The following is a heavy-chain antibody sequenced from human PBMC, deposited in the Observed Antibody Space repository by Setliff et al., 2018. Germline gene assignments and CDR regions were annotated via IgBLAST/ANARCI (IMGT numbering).Heavy chain of an antibody. V-gene: IGHV1-69*05. D-gene: IGHD5-18*01. CDR2: TIPMFGTT. CDR1: GGSFSSYG. CDR3: AREGVDTRSSTDYRYYMDV. J-gene: IGHJ6*03. Sequence: SVKVSCKASGGSFSSYGITWVRQAPGQGLEWMGGTIPMFGTTNYAQKFQGRVTIITDESTSTAYMELSSLRSEDMAVYFCAREGVDTRSSTDYRYYMDVWGKGTTVTVSS.